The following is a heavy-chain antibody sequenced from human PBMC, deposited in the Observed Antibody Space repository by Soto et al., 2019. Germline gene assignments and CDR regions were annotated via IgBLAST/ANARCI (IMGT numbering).Heavy chain of an antibody. J-gene: IGHJ3*02. CDR2: IIPIFGTA. CDR1: GGTFSSYA. Sequence: SVKVSCKASGGTFSSYAISWVRQAPGQGLEWMGGIIPIFGTANYAQKFQGRVTITADESTSTAYMELSSLRSEDTAVYYCARDRRYYYDSSGYYYPDAFDIWGQGTMVTVSS. V-gene: IGHV1-69*13. CDR3: ARDRRYYYDSSGYYYPDAFDI. D-gene: IGHD3-22*01.